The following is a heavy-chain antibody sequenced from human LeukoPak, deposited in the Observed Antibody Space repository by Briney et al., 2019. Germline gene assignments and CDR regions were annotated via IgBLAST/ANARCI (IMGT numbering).Heavy chain of an antibody. Sequence: QAGGSLRLSCAASGFTFSSYDMSWVRQAPGRGLEWVSGISSSGSTTSYADSVKGRFTISRDNPKNTLYLQMNSLRAEDTAVYYCAKGRHSLGTLAGNLEWWGQGTLVTVSS. J-gene: IGHJ4*02. CDR3: AKGRHSLGTLAGNLEW. V-gene: IGHV3-23*01. CDR1: GFTFSSYD. D-gene: IGHD1/OR15-1a*01. CDR2: ISSSGSTT.